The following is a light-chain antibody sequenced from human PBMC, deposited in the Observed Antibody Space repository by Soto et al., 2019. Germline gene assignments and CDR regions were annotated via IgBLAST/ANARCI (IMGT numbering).Light chain of an antibody. CDR3: QQYNSYRT. J-gene: IGKJ1*01. CDR2: DAS. Sequence: DIQLTQSPSTLSASVGDRVTITCRARQSVSSRLAWYQQKPGKAPTLLIYDASSLESGGPSRFSGSGSGTEFTLTISSLQTDDVATYDCQQYNSYRTFGQGTKVEIK. CDR1: QSVSSR. V-gene: IGKV1-5*01.